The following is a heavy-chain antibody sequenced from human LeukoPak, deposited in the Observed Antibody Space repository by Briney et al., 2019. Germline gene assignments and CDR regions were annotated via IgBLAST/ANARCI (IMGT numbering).Heavy chain of an antibody. D-gene: IGHD1-26*01. V-gene: IGHV5-51*01. CDR1: GSSFTTYW. J-gene: IGHJ4*02. CDR3: ARALVGAATLSY. Sequence: PGASLQISCKGSGSSFTTYWIAWVRQLPGKGLEWMGVIYPGDSDTRYSPSFQGQVTLSADKSISTAYLQWSSLKASDTAIYYCARALVGAATLSYWGQGTLVTVSS. CDR2: IYPGDSDT.